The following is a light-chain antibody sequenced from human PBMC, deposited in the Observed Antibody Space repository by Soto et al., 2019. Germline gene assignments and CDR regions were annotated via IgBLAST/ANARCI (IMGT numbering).Light chain of an antibody. J-gene: IGLJ1*01. CDR2: NVN. CDR3: SSYTSSTAYV. V-gene: IGLV2-18*02. Sequence: QSVLIQPPSVSGSPGQSVTISCTGTSSDVGSYDYVSWYQQHPGTVPKPMIYNVNTRPSGVPDRFSGSKSGNTASMTISGLQAEDEADYYCSSYTSSTAYVFATGTKVTVL. CDR1: SSDVGSYDY.